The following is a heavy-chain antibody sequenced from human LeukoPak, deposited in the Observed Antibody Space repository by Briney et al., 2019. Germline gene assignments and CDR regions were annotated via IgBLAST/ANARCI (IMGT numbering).Heavy chain of an antibody. V-gene: IGHV3-7*05. CDR2: IKQDGSEK. J-gene: IGHJ4*02. CDR3: ARGLDY. CDR1: GXTFSSYW. Sequence: GGSLRLSCTASGXTFSSYWMSWVRQAPGKGLEWVANIKQDGSEKYYVDSVKGRFTISRDNAKSSLSLQMNSLRAEDTAVYYCARGLDYWGQGTLVTVSS.